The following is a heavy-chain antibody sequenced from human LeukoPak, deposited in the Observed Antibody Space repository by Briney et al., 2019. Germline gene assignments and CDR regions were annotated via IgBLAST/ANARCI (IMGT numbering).Heavy chain of an antibody. D-gene: IGHD5-12*01. CDR2: ISGSGGST. J-gene: IGHJ4*02. V-gene: IGHV3-23*01. CDR1: GFTFRSSA. CDR3: AAGRSGYDQFDY. Sequence: PGGSLRLSCAVSGFTFRSSAMSWVRQAPGKGLEWVSCISGSGGSTYYADSVKGRFTISRDSSKNTLYLQMNSLRAEDTAVYYCAAGRSGYDQFDYWGQGTLVTVSS.